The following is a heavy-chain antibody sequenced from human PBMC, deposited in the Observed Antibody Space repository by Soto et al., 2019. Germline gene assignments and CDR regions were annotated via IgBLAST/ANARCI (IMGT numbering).Heavy chain of an antibody. D-gene: IGHD6-19*01. CDR1: GFTFSSYA. V-gene: IGHV3-30-3*01. J-gene: IGHJ5*02. CDR2: ISYDGSNK. CDR3: ARDLKVAVARA. Sequence: QVQLVESGGGVVQPGRSLRLSCAASGFTFSSYAMHWVRQAPGQGLEWVAVISYDGSNKYYAHSVKGRSSISRDNSKNTLYLQMKRLGAEGTAVYYCARDLKVAVARAWCQGTLVTVSS.